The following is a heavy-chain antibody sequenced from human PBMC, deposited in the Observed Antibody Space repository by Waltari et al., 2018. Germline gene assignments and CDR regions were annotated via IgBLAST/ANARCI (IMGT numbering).Heavy chain of an antibody. V-gene: IGHV1-2*02. CDR1: GYTFTGSD. J-gene: IGHJ3*02. CDR3: ARAGMATTPGAFDI. CDR2: INPDSGGT. D-gene: IGHD5-12*01. Sequence: QVQLVQAGAEGKKPGASVKVSCKASGYTFTGSDMHWVRQAPGQGLEWMGWINPDSGGTNYAQKFQGRVTMTRDTSISTAYMELSRLRSDDTAVYYCARAGMATTPGAFDIWGQGTMVTVSS.